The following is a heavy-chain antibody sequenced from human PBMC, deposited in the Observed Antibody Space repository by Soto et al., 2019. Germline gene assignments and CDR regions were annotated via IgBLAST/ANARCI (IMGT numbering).Heavy chain of an antibody. CDR3: ARGPSYYESSGYYPLDY. Sequence: QVRLVQSGAEVKKPGSSVKVSCKASGGTFSSYAISWMRQAPGQGLEWMGGIIPIFGTANYAQKFQGRVTIAADESTSTAYMDLSSLRSEETAVYYCARGPSYYESSGYYPLDYWGQGTLVTVSS. V-gene: IGHV1-69*01. J-gene: IGHJ4*02. CDR1: GGTFSSYA. CDR2: IIPIFGTA. D-gene: IGHD3-22*01.